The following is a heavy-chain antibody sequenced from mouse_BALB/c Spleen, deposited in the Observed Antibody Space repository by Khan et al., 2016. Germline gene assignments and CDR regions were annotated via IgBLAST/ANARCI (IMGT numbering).Heavy chain of an antibody. J-gene: IGHJ3*01. CDR1: GFNIKDTY. Sequence: EVELVESGAELVKPGASVKLSCTASGFNIKDTYMHWVKQRPEQGLEWIGRIDPANGNTKYDPKFQGKATITADPSSNTAYLQLSSLTSEDTAVYDCARAPYDYDVGFAYWGQGTLVTVSA. D-gene: IGHD2-4*01. CDR2: IDPANGNT. CDR3: ARAPYDYDVGFAY. V-gene: IGHV14-3*02.